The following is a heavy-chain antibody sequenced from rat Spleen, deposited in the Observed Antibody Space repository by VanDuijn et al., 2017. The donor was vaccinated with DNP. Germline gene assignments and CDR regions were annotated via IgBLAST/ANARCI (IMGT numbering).Heavy chain of an antibody. CDR1: GITFSDHN. CDR2: ISTGGGNT. CDR3: ARHRTIMPYYYAMDA. Sequence: EVQLVESGGGLVQPGRSLKLSCAVSGITFSDHNMAWVRQAPKKGLEWVASISTGGGNTYYRDSVKGRFTISRDNAKNTQYLQMDSLRSEDTATYYCARHRTIMPYYYAMDAWGQGASVTVSS. V-gene: IGHV5S13*01. D-gene: IGHD1-12*01. J-gene: IGHJ4*01.